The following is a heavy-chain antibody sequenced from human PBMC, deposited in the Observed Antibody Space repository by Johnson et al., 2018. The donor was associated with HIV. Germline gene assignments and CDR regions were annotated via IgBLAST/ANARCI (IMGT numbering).Heavy chain of an antibody. CDR1: GFSFSNYP. Sequence: EVQLVESGGGLVKPGGSLRLSCTASGFSFSNYPMHWVRQAPGKGLVWVSRINSDGSRTSYADSVKGRFTISRDNAKNTLYLQMNSLRAEDTAVYYCAKDEGQTLASAGRDAFDFWGQGTMVTV. D-gene: IGHD6-13*01. CDR3: AKDEGQTLASAGRDAFDF. V-gene: IGHV3-74*01. CDR2: INSDGSRT. J-gene: IGHJ3*01.